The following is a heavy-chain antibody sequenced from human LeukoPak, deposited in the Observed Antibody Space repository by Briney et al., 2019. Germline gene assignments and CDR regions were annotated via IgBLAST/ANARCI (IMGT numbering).Heavy chain of an antibody. Sequence: PSETLSLTCAVYGGSFSGYYWSWIRQPPGKGLEWIGEINHSGSTNYNPSLKSRVTISVDTSKDQFSLKLSSVTAADTAVYYCARARNYYDSSGYPRGSAFDIWGQGTMVTVSS. CDR2: INHSGST. J-gene: IGHJ3*02. CDR1: GGSFSGYY. V-gene: IGHV4-34*01. D-gene: IGHD3-22*01. CDR3: ARARNYYDSSGYPRGSAFDI.